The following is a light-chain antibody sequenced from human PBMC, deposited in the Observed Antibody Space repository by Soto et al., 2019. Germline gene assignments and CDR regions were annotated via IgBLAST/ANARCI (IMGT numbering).Light chain of an antibody. CDR3: CSYAGTYTWV. CDR2: DVS. J-gene: IGLJ3*02. CDR1: SSDFGGYDY. V-gene: IGLV2-11*01. Sequence: QSALTQPRSVSGSPGQSVTISCTGTSSDFGGYDYVSWYQHHPGKAPKLMIYDVSQRPSRVPSRFSGSKSGNTASLTISGLQAEDDAEYYCCSYAGTYTWVFGGGTKVTVL.